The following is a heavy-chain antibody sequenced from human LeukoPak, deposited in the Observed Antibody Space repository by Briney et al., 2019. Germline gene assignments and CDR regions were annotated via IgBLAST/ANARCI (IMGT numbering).Heavy chain of an antibody. CDR2: IIPIFGTA. V-gene: IGHV1-69*01. CDR1: GGTFSSYA. D-gene: IGHD3-10*01. CDR3: ARGTIDYYGSGSYYSAFDI. J-gene: IGHJ3*02. Sequence: SVKVSCKASGGTFSSYAISWVRQAPGQGLEWMGGIIPIFGTANYAQKFQGRVTITANESTSTAYMELSSLRSEDTAVYYCARGTIDYYGSGSYYSAFDIWGQGTMVTVSS.